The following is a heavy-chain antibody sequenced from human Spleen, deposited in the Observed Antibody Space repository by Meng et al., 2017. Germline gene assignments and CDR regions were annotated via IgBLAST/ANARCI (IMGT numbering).Heavy chain of an antibody. J-gene: IGHJ5*02. CDR1: GFTVSSNY. CDR3: AKYFDSSGYDSVA. V-gene: IGHV3-66*02. CDR2: IYSGGST. Sequence: GESLKISCAASGFTVSSNYMSWVRQAPGKGLEWVSVIYSGGSTYYAESVKGRFSISRDNSEITLFLQMNKLRVEDTAVYYCAKYFDSSGYDSVAWGQGTLVTVSS. D-gene: IGHD3-22*01.